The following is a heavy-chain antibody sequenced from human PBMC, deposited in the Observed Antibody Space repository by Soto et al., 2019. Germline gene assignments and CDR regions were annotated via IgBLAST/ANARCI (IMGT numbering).Heavy chain of an antibody. CDR1: GYTFTSYH. V-gene: IGHV1-46*01. CDR3: AREWGAVAGTSSWFDP. CDR2: INPSGGST. D-gene: IGHD6-19*01. Sequence: ASVKVSCKASGYTFTSYHMHWVRQAPGQGLEWMGIINPSGGSTSHAQKFQGRVTMTRDTSTSTVYMELSSLRSEDTAVYYCAREWGAVAGTSSWFDPWGQGTLVTVSS. J-gene: IGHJ5*02.